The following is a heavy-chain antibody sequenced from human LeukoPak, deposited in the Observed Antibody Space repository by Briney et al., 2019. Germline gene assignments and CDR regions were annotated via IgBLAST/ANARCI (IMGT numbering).Heavy chain of an antibody. J-gene: IGHJ4*02. CDR2: LSRSGINI. V-gene: IGHV3-48*04. CDR1: GFTFSSYW. D-gene: IGHD3-22*01. Sequence: GGSLRLSCAAAGFTFSSYWMNWVRQAPGKVLEWVSYLSRSGINIYYADSVKGRFTISRDNAKNSLYLQMNSLRAEDTAVYYCARRVIVVGLDYWGQGTLVTVSS. CDR3: ARRVIVVGLDY.